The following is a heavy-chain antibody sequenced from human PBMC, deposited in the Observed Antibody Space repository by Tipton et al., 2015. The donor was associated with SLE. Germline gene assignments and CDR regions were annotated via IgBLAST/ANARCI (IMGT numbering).Heavy chain of an antibody. Sequence: QVQLVQSGAEVKKPGASVKVSCKASGYTFTSYGISWVRQAPGQGLEWMGWISAYNGNTNYAQKLQGRVTMTTDTSTSTAYMELRSLRSDDTAVYYCARARDFDYYGSGSYYNGCDYWGQGTLVTVSS. CDR1: GYTFTSYG. V-gene: IGHV1-18*04. D-gene: IGHD3-10*01. CDR3: ARARDFDYYGSGSYYNGCDY. J-gene: IGHJ4*02. CDR2: ISAYNGNT.